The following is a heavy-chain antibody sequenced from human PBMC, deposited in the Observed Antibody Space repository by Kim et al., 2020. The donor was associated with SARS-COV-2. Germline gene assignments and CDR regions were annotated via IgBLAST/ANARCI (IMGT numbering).Heavy chain of an antibody. V-gene: IGHV4-31*03. D-gene: IGHD3-3*01. CDR3: ARTDYDFWSGLPNWFDP. CDR2: IYYSGST. CDR1: GGSISSGGYY. J-gene: IGHJ5*02. Sequence: SETLSLTCTVSGGSISSGGYYWSWIRQHPGKGLEWIGYIYYSGSTYYNPSLKSRVTISVDTSKNQFSLKLSSVTAADTAVYYCARTDYDFWSGLPNWFDPWGQGTLVTVSS.